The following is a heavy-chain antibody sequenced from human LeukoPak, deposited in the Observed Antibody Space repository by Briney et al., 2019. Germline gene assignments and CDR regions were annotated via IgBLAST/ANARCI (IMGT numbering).Heavy chain of an antibody. CDR2: ISSSSSTI. J-gene: IGHJ4*02. D-gene: IGHD6-13*01. V-gene: IGHV3-48*04. CDR1: GFTFSSYA. CDR3: ARRRGDSSSWSYFDY. Sequence: GGSLRLSCAASGFTFSSYAMSWVRQAPGKGLEWLSYISSSSSTIYYADSVKGRFTISRDNAKSSLYLQMNGLRAEDTAVYYCARRRGDSSSWSYFDYWGQGTLVTVSS.